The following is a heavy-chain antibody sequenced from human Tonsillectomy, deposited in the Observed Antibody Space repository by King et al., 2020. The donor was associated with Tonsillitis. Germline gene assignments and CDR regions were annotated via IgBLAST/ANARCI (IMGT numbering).Heavy chain of an antibody. J-gene: IGHJ4*02. CDR2: IYHSGST. V-gene: IGHV4-4*02. Sequence: VQLQESGPGLVKPSGTLSLTCAVSGGSISRSTWWTWVRQPPGKGLEWIGEIYHSGSTTYNPSLKTRVTISVDKSKNQFSRKLSSVTAADTAVYYCTRAGYSTGWDASFDFWGQGALVTVSS. CDR1: GGSISRSTW. D-gene: IGHD6-19*01. CDR3: TRAGYSTGWDASFDF.